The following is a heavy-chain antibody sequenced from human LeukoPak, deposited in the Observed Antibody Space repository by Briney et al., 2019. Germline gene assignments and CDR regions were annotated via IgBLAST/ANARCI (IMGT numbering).Heavy chain of an antibody. Sequence: PGGSLRLSCAASGFTFRSYWMHWVRQAPGKGLVWVSRINSDGSSTSYADSVKGRFAISRDNAKNTLYLQMNSLRPEDTAVYYCATVDGYAQRDWGQGTLVTVSS. V-gene: IGHV3-74*01. J-gene: IGHJ4*02. D-gene: IGHD2-2*01. CDR3: ATVDGYAQRD. CDR2: INSDGSST. CDR1: GFTFRSYW.